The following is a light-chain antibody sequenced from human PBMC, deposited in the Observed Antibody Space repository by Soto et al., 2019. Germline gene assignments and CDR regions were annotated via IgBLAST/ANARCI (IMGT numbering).Light chain of an antibody. CDR3: CSYAGRSTYV. Sequence: QSALTQPASVSGSPGQSITISCTGTSSDVGSYNLVSWYQQHPGKAPKLIIYEGSKRPSGVSIRFSGSKSGNTASLTISGLQAEDEADYYCCSYAGRSTYVFGTVTKVTVL. V-gene: IGLV2-23*01. CDR1: SSDVGSYNL. CDR2: EGS. J-gene: IGLJ1*01.